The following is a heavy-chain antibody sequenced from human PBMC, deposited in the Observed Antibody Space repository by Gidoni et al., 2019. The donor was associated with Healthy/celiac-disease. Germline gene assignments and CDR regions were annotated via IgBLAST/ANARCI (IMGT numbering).Heavy chain of an antibody. V-gene: IGHV4-4*02. CDR1: GGSISSSNW. CDR2: IYHSGST. Sequence: QVQLQESGPGLVKPSGTLSLTCAVSGGSISSSNWWSWVRQPPGKGLEWIGEIYHSGSTNYNPSLKSRVTISVDKSKNQFSLKLSSVTAADTAVYYCARDSRGIVVVPAAMEYNWFDPWGQGTLVTVSS. CDR3: ARDSRGIVVVPAAMEYNWFDP. D-gene: IGHD2-2*01. J-gene: IGHJ5*02.